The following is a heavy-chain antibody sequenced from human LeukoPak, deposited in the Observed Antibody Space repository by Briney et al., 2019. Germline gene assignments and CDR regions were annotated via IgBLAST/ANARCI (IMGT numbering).Heavy chain of an antibody. D-gene: IGHD4-23*01. J-gene: IGHJ5*02. CDR1: GYTFTSYD. CDR3: ARERDGSKEFDP. CDR2: MNPNSGNT. Sequence: ASLKLSCKASGYTFTSYDINWVRQATGQGLEWMGWMNPNSGNTGYAQKFQGRVTMTRNTSISTADMELSRLRSDDTAVYYCARERDGSKEFDPSGQGTLVTVSS. V-gene: IGHV1-8*01.